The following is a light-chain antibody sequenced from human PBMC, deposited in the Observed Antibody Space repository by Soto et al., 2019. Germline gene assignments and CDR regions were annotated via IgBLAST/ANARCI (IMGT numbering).Light chain of an antibody. Sequence: TVLTQSPGTLSLSPGERATLSCRASQSVSSTYVSWYQQKPGQAPRLLIFGASSRATGIPDRFSGSGSGTDLTLTISRLEPEDFAVYYCQQSGNSPVTFGQGTKLEIK. CDR2: GAS. V-gene: IGKV3-20*01. J-gene: IGKJ2*01. CDR1: QSVSSTY. CDR3: QQSGNSPVT.